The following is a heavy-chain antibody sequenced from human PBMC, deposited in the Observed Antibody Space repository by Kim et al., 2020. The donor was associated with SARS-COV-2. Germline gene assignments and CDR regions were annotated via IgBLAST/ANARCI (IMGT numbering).Heavy chain of an antibody. D-gene: IGHD2-2*02. Sequence: GGSLRLSCAASGFIFSSYAMSWVRQAPGKGLEWVSGISGSAYSTYYAGSVKGRFAIARDNSKNTLYLQMNSLIAEDTALYYCAQGPYYAGRTCYNVGAF. V-gene: IGHV3-23*01. CDR1: GFIFSSYA. CDR3: AQGPYYAGRTCYNVGAF. J-gene: IGHJ3*01. CDR2: ISGSAYST.